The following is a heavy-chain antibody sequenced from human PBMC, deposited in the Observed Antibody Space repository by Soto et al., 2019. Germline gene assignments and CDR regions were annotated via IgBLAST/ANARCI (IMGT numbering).Heavy chain of an antibody. D-gene: IGHD3-10*01. Sequence: ASVKVSCKASGYTFTSYGISWVRQAPGQGLEWMGWISAYNGNTNYAQKLQGRVTMTTDTSTSTAYMELRSLRSDDTAVYYCARAYYGSGSYYKRVTSLDPWGQGTLVTVSS. CDR2: ISAYNGNT. CDR3: ARAYYGSGSYYKRVTSLDP. V-gene: IGHV1-18*01. J-gene: IGHJ5*02. CDR1: GYTFTSYG.